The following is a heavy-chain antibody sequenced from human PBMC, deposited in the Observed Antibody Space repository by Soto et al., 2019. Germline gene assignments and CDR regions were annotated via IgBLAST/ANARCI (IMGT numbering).Heavy chain of an antibody. V-gene: IGHV4-31*03. Sequence: SETLSLTCTVSGGSISSGGYYWSWIRQHPGKGLEWIGYIYYSGSTYYNPSLKSRVTISVDTSKNQFSLKLSSVTAADTAVYYCARSAVTASNYYYYYMDVWGKGTTVTVSS. CDR3: ARSAVTASNYYYYYMDV. D-gene: IGHD4-17*01. CDR2: IYYSGST. CDR1: GGSISSGGYY. J-gene: IGHJ6*03.